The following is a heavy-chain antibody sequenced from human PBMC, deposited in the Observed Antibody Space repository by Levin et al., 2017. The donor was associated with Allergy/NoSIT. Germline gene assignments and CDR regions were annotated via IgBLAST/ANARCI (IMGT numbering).Heavy chain of an antibody. CDR3: AKDGGTATPGVLDY. V-gene: IGHV3-23*01. Sequence: GESLKISCAASGFTFSSYAMSWVRQAPGKGLEWVSGISGSGSSAHYADSVKGRFTISRDNSKNTLFLQMNRLRAEDTAVYYCAKDGGTATPGVLDYWGQGTLVTVSS. CDR1: GFTFSSYA. J-gene: IGHJ4*02. CDR2: ISGSGSSA. D-gene: IGHD6-13*01.